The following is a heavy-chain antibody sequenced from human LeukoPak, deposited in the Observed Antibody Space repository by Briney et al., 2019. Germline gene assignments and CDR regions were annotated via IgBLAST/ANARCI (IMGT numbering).Heavy chain of an antibody. CDR3: ARDVLGDYDY. CDR1: GFTFSSYW. CDR2: IKQDGSEK. V-gene: IGHV3-7*01. J-gene: IGHJ4*02. D-gene: IGHD4-17*01. Sequence: GGSLRLSCAASGFTFSSYWMSWVRQAPGKGLEWVANIKQDGSEKYYVDSVRGRFTTSRDNAKNSMYLQMNSLRTEDTAVYYCARDVLGDYDYWGQGTLVSVSS.